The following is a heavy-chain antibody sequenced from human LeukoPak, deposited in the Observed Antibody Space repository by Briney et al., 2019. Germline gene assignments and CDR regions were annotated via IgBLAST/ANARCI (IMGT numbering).Heavy chain of an antibody. CDR3: ARRVVAVAASTEAFDI. D-gene: IGHD2-15*01. Sequence: GESLKISCKGSGYSFTSYWIGWVRQMPGKGLEWMGIIYPGDSDTRYSPSFQGQVTISADKSISTAYLQWSSLKASDTAMYYCARRVVAVAASTEAFDIWGQGTMVTVSS. V-gene: IGHV5-51*01. J-gene: IGHJ3*02. CDR2: IYPGDSDT. CDR1: GYSFTSYW.